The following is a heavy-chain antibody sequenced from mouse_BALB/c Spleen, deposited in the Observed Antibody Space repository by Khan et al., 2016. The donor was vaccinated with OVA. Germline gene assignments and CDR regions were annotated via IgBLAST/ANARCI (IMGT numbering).Heavy chain of an antibody. Sequence: VQLQQSGAELAKPGASVKMSCKASGYTFTTYWMHWVKQRPGQGLEWIGYINPTSGYTDYNYKFKDRATLSADKSSSTAYMQLNSLTSEDSAVYYCTRDRIDYWGQGTTLTVSS. J-gene: IGHJ2*01. V-gene: IGHV1-7*01. CDR2: INPTSGYT. CDR3: TRDRIDY. CDR1: GYTFTTYW.